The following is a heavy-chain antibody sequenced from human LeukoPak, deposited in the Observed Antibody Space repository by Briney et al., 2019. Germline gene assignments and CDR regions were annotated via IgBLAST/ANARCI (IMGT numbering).Heavy chain of an antibody. CDR2: INPSGGST. V-gene: IGHV1-46*01. CDR3: ARLGDDYYDSSGYDY. CDR1: GYTLTELS. J-gene: IGHJ4*02. Sequence: ASVKVSCKVSGYTLTELSMHWVRQAPGQGLEWMGIINPSGGSTSYAQKFQGRVTMTRDTSTSTVYMELSSLRSEDTAVYYCARLGDDYYDSSGYDYWGQGTLVTVSS. D-gene: IGHD3-22*01.